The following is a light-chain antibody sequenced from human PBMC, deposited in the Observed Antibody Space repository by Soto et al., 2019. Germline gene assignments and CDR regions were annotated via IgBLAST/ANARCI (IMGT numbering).Light chain of an antibody. J-gene: IGLJ2*01. V-gene: IGLV1-40*01. CDR1: SSNIGAGYD. Sequence: QSVLTQPPSVSGAPGQRVSISCTGSSSNIGAGYDVHWYQQLPGTAPKLLIYGNSNRPSGVPDRFSGSKSGTSASLAITGLQAEDEADDYCQSYDSSLSVVFGGGTQLTVL. CDR2: GNS. CDR3: QSYDSSLSVV.